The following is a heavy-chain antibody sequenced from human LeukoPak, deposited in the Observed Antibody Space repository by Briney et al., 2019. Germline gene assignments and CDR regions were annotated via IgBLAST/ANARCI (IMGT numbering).Heavy chain of an antibody. J-gene: IGHJ4*02. CDR1: GWSFSGYY. D-gene: IGHD6-19*01. Sequence: PSETLSLTCGIYGWSFSGYYWSWIRQPPGKGPEWVGEINHSGSTNYNPSLKSRLTISVDTSKNPFSLKLSSVTAADTAVYYCARRGRQWLDLFFDYWGQGTLVTVSS. V-gene: IGHV4-34*01. CDR3: ARRGRQWLDLFFDY. CDR2: INHSGST.